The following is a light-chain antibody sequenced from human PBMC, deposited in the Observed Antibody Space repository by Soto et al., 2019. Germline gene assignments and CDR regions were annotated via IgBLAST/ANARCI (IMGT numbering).Light chain of an antibody. CDR3: QQYGSSRRT. CDR2: GAS. Sequence: EIVLTHSPATLSLSPCESATLSFRASQNIRNYLAWYQQKPGQAPRLLIYGASSRATGIPDRFSGSGSGTDFTLTISRLEPEDFAVYYCQQYGSSRRTFGQGTKVDIK. J-gene: IGKJ1*01. CDR1: QNIRNY. V-gene: IGKV3-20*01.